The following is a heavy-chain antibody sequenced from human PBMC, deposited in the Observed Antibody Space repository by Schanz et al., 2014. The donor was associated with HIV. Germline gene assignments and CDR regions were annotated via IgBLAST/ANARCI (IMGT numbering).Heavy chain of an antibody. D-gene: IGHD6-13*01. Sequence: QVQLVQSGAEVKKPGSSVKVSCKTSGYTFIDYFIHWVRQAPGQGLEWMGWIDPNSGGTNYAQKFQGRVTMTRDTSISTAYMELSRLRSDDTAVYYCASDLSVYSSSSSVWGQGTTVTVSS. V-gene: IGHV1-2*02. CDR1: GYTFIDYF. CDR3: ASDLSVYSSSSSV. J-gene: IGHJ6*02. CDR2: IDPNSGGT.